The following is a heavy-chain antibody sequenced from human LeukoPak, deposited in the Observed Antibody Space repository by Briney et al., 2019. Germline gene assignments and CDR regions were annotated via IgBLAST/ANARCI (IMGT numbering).Heavy chain of an antibody. CDR2: ISGTGDST. V-gene: IGHV3-23*01. CDR3: ARRIYNWNYFYFDY. CDR1: GFTFSNYA. D-gene: IGHD1-7*01. Sequence: GGSLRLSCAASGFTFSNYAMGWVRQAPGKGLEWVSAISGTGDSTYYGDSVKGRFIISRDNSKKTLYLQMNSLRAEDTAVYYCARRIYNWNYFYFDYWGQGTLVTVSS. J-gene: IGHJ4*02.